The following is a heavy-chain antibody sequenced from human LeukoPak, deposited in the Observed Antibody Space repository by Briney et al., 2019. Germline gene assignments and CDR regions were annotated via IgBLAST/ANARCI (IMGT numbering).Heavy chain of an antibody. CDR2: IYFSGSA. J-gene: IGHJ4*02. CDR3: ARHPYRSSWFVDY. D-gene: IGHD6-13*01. V-gene: IGHV4-39*01. CDR1: GDITHY. Sequence: SETLSLTCTVSGDITHYWGWIRQPPGKGLECIGSIYFSGSAYYNPSLRSRVTISLDTSKKQLSLKLNSVTAADTAVYYCARHPYRSSWFVDYWGQGTLVTVSS.